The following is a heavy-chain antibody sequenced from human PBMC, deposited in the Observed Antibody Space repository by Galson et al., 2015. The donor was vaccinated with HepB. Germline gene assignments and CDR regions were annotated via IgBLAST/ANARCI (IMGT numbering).Heavy chain of an antibody. CDR1: GYTFTSYY. J-gene: IGHJ3*02. V-gene: IGHV1-46*04. CDR3: ARDPYSSSWYLPGAFDI. D-gene: IGHD6-13*01. CDR2: INPSGGST. Sequence: SVKVSCKASGYTFTSYYMHWVRQAPGQGLEWMGIINPSGGSTSYAQKLQGRVTMTRDTSTSTVYMELSSLRSEDTAVYYCARDPYSSSWYLPGAFDIWGQGTMVTVSS.